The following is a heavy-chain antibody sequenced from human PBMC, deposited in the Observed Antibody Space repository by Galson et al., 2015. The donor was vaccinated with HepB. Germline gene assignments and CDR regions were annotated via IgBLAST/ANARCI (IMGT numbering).Heavy chain of an antibody. V-gene: IGHV3-23*01. D-gene: IGHD5-24*01. CDR1: GFAFSTYA. J-gene: IGHJ4*02. CDR3: ATAAGYNYDSYFFDY. Sequence: SLRLSCAASGFAFSTYAMNWVRQAPGKGLEWVSTISGSGYSAYYADSVKGRFTISRHNSKNTVYLQMNGLRVGDTAAYYCATAAGYNYDSYFFDYWGQGSLVTVSS. CDR2: ISGSGYSA.